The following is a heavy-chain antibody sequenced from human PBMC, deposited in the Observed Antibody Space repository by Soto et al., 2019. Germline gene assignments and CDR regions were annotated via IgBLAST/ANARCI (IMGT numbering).Heavy chain of an antibody. CDR2: IYYSGST. CDR3: ARRYSSAFDI. D-gene: IGHD6-13*01. J-gene: IGHJ3*02. Sequence: QVQLQESGPGLVKPSETLSLTCTVSGGSISSYYWSWIRQPPGKGLEWIGYIYYSGSTNYNPSLRSRVTRSVDPSKPQFSLKLSSVTAADTAVYYCARRYSSAFDIWGQGTMVTVSS. V-gene: IGHV4-59*08. CDR1: GGSISSYY.